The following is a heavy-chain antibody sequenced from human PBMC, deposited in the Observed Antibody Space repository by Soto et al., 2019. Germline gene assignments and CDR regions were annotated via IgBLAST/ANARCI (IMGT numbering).Heavy chain of an antibody. V-gene: IGHV1-69*13. CDR3: ARISSSWYRSFDY. Sequence: ASVKVSCKASGGTFSSYAISWVRQAPGQGLEWMGGIIPIFGTANYAQKFQGRVTITADESTSTAYMELSSLRSEDTAVYYCARISSSWYRSFDYWGQGTLVTVSS. D-gene: IGHD6-13*01. J-gene: IGHJ4*02. CDR1: GGTFSSYA. CDR2: IIPIFGTA.